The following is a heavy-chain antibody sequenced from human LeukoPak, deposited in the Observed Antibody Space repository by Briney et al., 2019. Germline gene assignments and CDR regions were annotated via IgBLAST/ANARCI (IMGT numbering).Heavy chain of an antibody. CDR1: GYTFTSYY. CDR2: INPSGGST. CDR3: ARERYCSSTSCYRGALDY. J-gene: IGHJ4*02. D-gene: IGHD2-2*01. V-gene: IGHV1-46*01. Sequence: ASVKVSCKASGYTFTSYYMHWVRQAPGQGLEWMGIINPSGGSTSYAQKFQGRVTMTRDMSTSTVYMELSSLRSEDTAVYYCARERYCSSTSCYRGALDYWGQGTLVTVSS.